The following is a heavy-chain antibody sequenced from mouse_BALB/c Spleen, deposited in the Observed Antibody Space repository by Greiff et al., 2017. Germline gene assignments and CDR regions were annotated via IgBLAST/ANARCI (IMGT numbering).Heavy chain of an antibody. CDR3: ARWDSAWFAY. Sequence: EVMLVESGPGLVKPSQSLSLTCTVTGYSITSDYAWNWIRQFPGNKLEWMGYISYSGSTSYNPSLKSRISITRDTSKNQFFLQLNSVTTEDTATYYCARWDSAWFAYWGQGTLVTVSA. J-gene: IGHJ3*01. V-gene: IGHV3-2*02. CDR2: ISYSGST. CDR1: GYSITSDYA. D-gene: IGHD4-1*01.